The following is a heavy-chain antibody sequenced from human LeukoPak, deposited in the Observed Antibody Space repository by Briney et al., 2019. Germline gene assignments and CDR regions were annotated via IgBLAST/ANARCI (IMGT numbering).Heavy chain of an antibody. Sequence: GSLRLSCAASGFIFSSYAMSWVRQAPGKGLEWVSAISGSGGSTYYADSVKGRFTISRDNSKNTLYLQMNSLRAEDTAVYYCAKDSYSGTYYDYWGQGTLVTVSS. CDR3: AKDSYSGTYYDY. D-gene: IGHD1-26*01. CDR1: GFIFSSYA. V-gene: IGHV3-23*01. J-gene: IGHJ4*02. CDR2: ISGSGGST.